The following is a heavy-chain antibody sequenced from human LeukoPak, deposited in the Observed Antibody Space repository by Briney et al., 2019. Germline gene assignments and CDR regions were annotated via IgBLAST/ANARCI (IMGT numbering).Heavy chain of an antibody. Sequence: PSETLSLTCAVYGGSFSGYYWSWIRQPPGKGLEWIGEINHSGSTNYNPSLKSRVTISVDTSKNQFSLKLSSVTAADTAVYYCARGAPSIVVVPAGWYGMRWFGELSPFDYWGQGTLVTVSS. CDR1: GGSFSGYY. V-gene: IGHV4-34*01. D-gene: IGHD2-2*01. CDR3: ARGAPSIVVVPAGWYGMRWFGELSPFDY. CDR2: INHSGST. J-gene: IGHJ4*02.